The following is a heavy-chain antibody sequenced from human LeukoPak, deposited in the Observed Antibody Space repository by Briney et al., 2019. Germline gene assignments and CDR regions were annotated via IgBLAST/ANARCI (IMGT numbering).Heavy chain of an antibody. J-gene: IGHJ6*03. CDR1: GGSISSHY. Sequence: SETLSLTCTVSGGSISSHYCSWIRQRPGKGLEWIGFIYYSGSTNYNHSLTSRVPISVDTSKNQFSLKLSSVTAADTAVYYCAGCSRSYYYYYMDVWGKGTTVTVSS. CDR3: AGCSRSYYYYYMDV. D-gene: IGHD6-13*01. CDR2: IYYSGST. V-gene: IGHV4-59*11.